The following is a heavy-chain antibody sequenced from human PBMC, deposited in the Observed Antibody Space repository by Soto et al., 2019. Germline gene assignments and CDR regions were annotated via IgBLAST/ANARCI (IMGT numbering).Heavy chain of an antibody. Sequence: SLRLSCTASGFTFGDYAMSWVRQAPGKGLGWVGFIRSKGSGGTSEYAASVKGRFTFSRDDSKSIAYLQMNSLKTEDTAVYYCTRDQPITPWGQGTMVTVSS. D-gene: IGHD3-10*01. CDR2: IRSKGSGGTS. J-gene: IGHJ3*01. CDR3: TRDQPITP. CDR1: GFTFGDYA. V-gene: IGHV3-49*04.